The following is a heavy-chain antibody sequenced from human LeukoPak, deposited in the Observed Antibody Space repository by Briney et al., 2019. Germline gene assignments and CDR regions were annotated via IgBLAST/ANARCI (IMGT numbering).Heavy chain of an antibody. V-gene: IGHV3-74*01. CDR2: INSDGSST. Sequence: GGSLRLSCAASGFTFSSYWMHWVRQAPGKGLVWVSRINSDGSSTSYADSVKGRFTISRDNAKNTLYLQMNSLRAEDAAVYYCVRLDYCSGGSCYGNYWGQGTLVTVSS. J-gene: IGHJ4*02. D-gene: IGHD2-15*01. CDR1: GFTFSSYW. CDR3: VRLDYCSGGSCYGNY.